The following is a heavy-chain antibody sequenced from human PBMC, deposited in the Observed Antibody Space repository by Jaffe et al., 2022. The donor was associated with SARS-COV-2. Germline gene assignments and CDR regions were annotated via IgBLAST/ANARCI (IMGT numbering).Heavy chain of an antibody. CDR3: ATSIMVAGFIDY. Sequence: QIQLVESGGGVVQPGRSLRLSCAASGFSFSTYALHWVRQAPGKGLEWVAVIWSDGHHKYYKDSVEGRFTISRDNSKNTVFLQMDSLRAEDTAVYFCATSIMVAGFIDYWGQGTLVTVSS. D-gene: IGHD3-10*01. J-gene: IGHJ4*02. CDR1: GFSFSTYA. V-gene: IGHV3-33*01. CDR2: IWSDGHHK.